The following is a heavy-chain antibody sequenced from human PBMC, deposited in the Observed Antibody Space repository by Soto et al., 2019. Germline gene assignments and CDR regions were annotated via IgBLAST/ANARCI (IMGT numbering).Heavy chain of an antibody. CDR2: IYPGDSDT. D-gene: IGHD2-2*01. CDR1: GYSFTSYW. CDR3: AGASYCSSTSCHPYYYYGMDV. J-gene: IGHJ6*02. Sequence: GESLKISCKGSGYSFTSYWIGWVRQMPGKGLEWMGIIYPGDSDTRYSPSFQGQVTISADKSTSTAYLQWSSLKASDTAMYYCAGASYCSSTSCHPYYYYGMDVWGQGTSVTVSS. V-gene: IGHV5-51*01.